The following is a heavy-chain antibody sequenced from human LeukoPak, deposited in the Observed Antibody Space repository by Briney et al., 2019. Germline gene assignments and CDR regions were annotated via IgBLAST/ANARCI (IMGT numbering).Heavy chain of an antibody. CDR3: ARDQGFAYDLDAFNV. D-gene: IGHD3-22*01. CDR1: GFTLSDYY. V-gene: IGHV3-11*01. CDR2: ISGNGRTI. J-gene: IGHJ3*01. Sequence: GGSLRLSCAASGFTLSDYYMTWLRQAPGKGLEWVSYISGNGRTIYYADSVKGRFTISRDNTKNSLSLQMHSLRAEDTAVYYCARDQGFAYDLDAFNVWGQGTMVTVSS.